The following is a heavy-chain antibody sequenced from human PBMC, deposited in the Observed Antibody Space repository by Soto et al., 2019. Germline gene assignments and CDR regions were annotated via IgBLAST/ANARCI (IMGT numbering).Heavy chain of an antibody. D-gene: IGHD3-22*01. Sequence: GGSLRLSCSASGFNFSDFHMSWMRQAPGKGPQWISYISGSGSSTDYADSVKGRFTISRDNSRNTLFLQMNSLRAEDTAVYYSARDYYKYYDSSGYYRSPAYWGQGTLVTVSS. CDR3: ARDYYKYYDSSGYYRSPAY. CDR1: GFNFSDFH. J-gene: IGHJ4*02. V-gene: IGHV3-11*06. CDR2: ISGSGSST.